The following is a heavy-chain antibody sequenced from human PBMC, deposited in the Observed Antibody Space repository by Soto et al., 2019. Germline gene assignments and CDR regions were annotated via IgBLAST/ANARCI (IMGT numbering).Heavy chain of an antibody. J-gene: IGHJ6*02. CDR1: GGSFSGYY. V-gene: IGHV4-34*01. Sequence: SDTLTLTCAVYGGSFSGYYWSWILQPPGKGLEWIGEINHRGSTNYNPSLKRRVTISVDTSKNQFSLKLNSVTAADTSVYYCARGSRVKIPAASGRDYYYHGLDVWGQGTAVT. D-gene: IGHD6-25*01. CDR3: ARGSRVKIPAASGRDYYYHGLDV. CDR2: INHRGST.